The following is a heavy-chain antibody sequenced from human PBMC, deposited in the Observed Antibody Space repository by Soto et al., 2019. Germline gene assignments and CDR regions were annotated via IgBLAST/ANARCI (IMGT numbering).Heavy chain of an antibody. CDR2: MNPNSGNT. Sequence: QVQLVQSGAEVKKPGASVKVSCKASGYTFTSYDINWVRQATGQGLEWMGWMNPNSGNTGYAQKFQGRVKLTRHTSISTAYMELSSLRSEDTAVYYCASRYSSSYCYYGMDVWGQGTTVTVSS. J-gene: IGHJ6*02. CDR1: GYTFTSYD. V-gene: IGHV1-8*01. D-gene: IGHD6-6*01. CDR3: ASRYSSSYCYYGMDV.